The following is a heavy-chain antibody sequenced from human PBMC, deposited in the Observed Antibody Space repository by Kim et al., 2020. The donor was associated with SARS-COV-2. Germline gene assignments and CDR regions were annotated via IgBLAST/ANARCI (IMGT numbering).Heavy chain of an antibody. CDR2: LTVGDGST. V-gene: IGHV1-3*01. D-gene: IGHD3-10*01. CDR1: GYTFTNYA. CDR3: ARSPPSGGLHFDY. Sequence: ASVKVSCKASGYTFTNYAIHWVRQAPGQRLEWMGWLTVGDGSTKYSQKFQGRVTITGDTSASTAYMELSSLRSEDTALYYCARSPPSGGLHFDYWGQGTLVTVSS. J-gene: IGHJ4*02.